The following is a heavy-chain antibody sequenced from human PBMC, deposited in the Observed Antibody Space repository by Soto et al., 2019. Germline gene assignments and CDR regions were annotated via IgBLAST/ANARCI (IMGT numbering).Heavy chain of an antibody. CDR3: ARGKGFLEWLLYYYMDV. J-gene: IGHJ6*03. V-gene: IGHV1-8*01. D-gene: IGHD3-3*01. Sequence: SVKVSCKASGYTFTSYDINWVRQATGQGLEWMGWMNPNSGNTGYAQKFQGRVTMTRNTSISTAYMELSSLRSEDTAVYYCARGKGFLEWLLYYYMDVWGKGTTVTVSS. CDR2: MNPNSGNT. CDR1: GYTFTSYD.